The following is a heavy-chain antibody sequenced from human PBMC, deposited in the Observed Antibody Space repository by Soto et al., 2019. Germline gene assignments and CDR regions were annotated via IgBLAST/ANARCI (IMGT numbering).Heavy chain of an antibody. Sequence: QVQLVESGGGVVQPGRSLRLSCAASGFTFSSYGMHWVRQAPGKGLEWVAVISYDGSNKYYADSVKGRFTISRDNSKNALYLQRKSLRAEDTAVYYCAKDRNKREASGSYYFDYWGQGTLVTVSS. CDR3: AKDRNKREASGSYYFDY. J-gene: IGHJ4*02. V-gene: IGHV3-30*18. CDR1: GFTFSSYG. CDR2: ISYDGSNK. D-gene: IGHD3-22*01.